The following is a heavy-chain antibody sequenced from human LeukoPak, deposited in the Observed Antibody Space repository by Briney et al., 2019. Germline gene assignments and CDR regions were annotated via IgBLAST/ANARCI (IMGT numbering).Heavy chain of an antibody. Sequence: GGSLRLSCAASGFTFSSYSMNWVRQAPGKGLEWVSSISSSSSYIYYADSVKGRFTISRDNAKNSLYLQMNSLRAEDTAVYYCAGGMYSSSWYRYYYYYMDVWGKGTTVTVSS. V-gene: IGHV3-21*01. CDR2: ISSSSSYI. J-gene: IGHJ6*03. D-gene: IGHD6-13*01. CDR1: GFTFSSYS. CDR3: AGGMYSSSWYRYYYYYMDV.